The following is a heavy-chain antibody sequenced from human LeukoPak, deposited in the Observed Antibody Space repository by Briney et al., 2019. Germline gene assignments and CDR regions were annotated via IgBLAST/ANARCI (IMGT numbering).Heavy chain of an antibody. CDR1: GFTFDYYG. D-gene: IGHD2-15*01. J-gene: IGHJ4*02. V-gene: IGHV3-20*04. CDR2: ITWNGGTI. CDR3: AKDSKRGYCSGGSCYFDY. Sequence: PGGSLRLSCAASGFTFDYYGMSWVRQPPGKGLEWVSGITWNGGTIGYVDSVKGRFTISRDNSKNTLYLQMNSLRAEDTAVYYCAKDSKRGYCSGGSCYFDYWGQGTLVTVSS.